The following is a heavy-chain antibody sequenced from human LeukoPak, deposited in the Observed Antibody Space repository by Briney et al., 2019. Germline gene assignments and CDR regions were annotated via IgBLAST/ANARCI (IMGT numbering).Heavy chain of an antibody. V-gene: IGHV3-7*03. CDR2: IKQHASEK. J-gene: IGHJ5*02. Sequence: PGGSLRLSCVASGFSFSSFWMTWVRQAPGKGLEWVASIKQHASEKHYVDSVKGRFAISRDDARNSVSLHMSSLRDDDTALYYCTRGGSSYYAGWPDPWGQGSLVTVSS. CDR3: TRGGSSYYAGWPDP. CDR1: GFSFSSFW. D-gene: IGHD3-10*01.